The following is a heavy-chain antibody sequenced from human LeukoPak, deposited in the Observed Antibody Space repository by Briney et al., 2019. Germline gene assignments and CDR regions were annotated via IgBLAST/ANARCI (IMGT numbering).Heavy chain of an antibody. CDR3: ARSLRDYYDSSGYKEAGWFDP. CDR1: GGSISSYY. J-gene: IGHJ5*02. CDR2: IYYSGST. Sequence: PSETLSLTCTVSGGSISSYYWSWIRQPPGKGLEWIGYIYYSGSTNYNPSLKSRVTISVDTSKNQFSLKLSSVTAADTAVYYCARSLRDYYDSSGYKEAGWFDPWGQGTLVTVSS. D-gene: IGHD3-22*01. V-gene: IGHV4-59*08.